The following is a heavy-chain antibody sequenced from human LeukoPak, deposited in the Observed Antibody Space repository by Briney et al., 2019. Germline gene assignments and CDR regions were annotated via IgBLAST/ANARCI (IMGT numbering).Heavy chain of an antibody. V-gene: IGHV1-69*05. Sequence: SVKVSRKASGGTFSSYAISWVRQAPGQGLEWMGRIIPIFGTANYAQKFQGRVTITTDESTSTAYMELSSLRSEDTAVYYCARTRIGYGDYIDYWGQGTLVTVSS. CDR1: GGTFSSYA. D-gene: IGHD4-17*01. J-gene: IGHJ4*02. CDR3: ARTRIGYGDYIDY. CDR2: IIPIFGTA.